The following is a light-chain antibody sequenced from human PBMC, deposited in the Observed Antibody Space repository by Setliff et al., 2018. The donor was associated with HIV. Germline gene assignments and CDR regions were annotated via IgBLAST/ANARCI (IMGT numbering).Light chain of an antibody. Sequence: QSALTQPRSVSGSPGQSVTISCTGTSSDVGGYDYVSWFQQPPGKAPLLIIYDVTKRPSGVPDRFSGSRSGNTASLTISGLQADDEASYYCCSYAASQTSYVFGTGTRSP. CDR3: CSYAASQTSYV. J-gene: IGLJ1*01. CDR1: SSDVGGYDY. V-gene: IGLV2-11*01. CDR2: DVT.